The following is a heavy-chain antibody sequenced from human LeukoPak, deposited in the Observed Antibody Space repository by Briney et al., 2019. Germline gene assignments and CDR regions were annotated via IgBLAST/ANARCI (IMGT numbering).Heavy chain of an antibody. CDR1: GFTFDKYG. V-gene: IGHV3-30*18. CDR3: AKDRETTASGTFDY. D-gene: IGHD1-1*01. Sequence: GGSLRLSCAASGFTFDKYGMHYIRQAPGKGLEWVAVILEDGRIKEYADSVKDRFTISRDNTNNTLYLQMNRLRAEDTGIYFCAKDRETTASGTFDYWGLGTLVAVSS. J-gene: IGHJ4*02. CDR2: ILEDGRIK.